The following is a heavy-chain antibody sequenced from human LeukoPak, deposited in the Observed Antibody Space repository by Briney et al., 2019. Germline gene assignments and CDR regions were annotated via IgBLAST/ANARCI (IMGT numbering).Heavy chain of an antibody. D-gene: IGHD5-18*01. V-gene: IGHV3-7*01. J-gene: IGHJ4*02. Sequence: GGSLRLSCAASGFTFSSYWMSWVRQAPGKGLEWVANIKQDGSEKYYVDSVKGRFTISRDNAKSSLYLQMNSLRAEDTAVYYCARVPDIQLWEEYYFDYWGQGTLVTVSS. CDR3: ARVPDIQLWEEYYFDY. CDR2: IKQDGSEK. CDR1: GFTFSSYW.